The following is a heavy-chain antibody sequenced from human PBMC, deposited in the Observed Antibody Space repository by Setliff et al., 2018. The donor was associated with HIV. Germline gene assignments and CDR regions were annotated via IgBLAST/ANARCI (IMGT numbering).Heavy chain of an antibody. CDR2: IYSNGNT. CDR3: ARNFGLSPSGKYYYYYGMDI. J-gene: IGHJ6*02. CDR1: GASISSNSYY. D-gene: IGHD3-10*01. Sequence: SETLSLTCSVSGASISSNSYYWGWIRQPPGKGLEWIGRIYSNGNTDYNPSLKSRVTISVDTSKNLFSLKVNSVTAADTAVYYCARNFGLSPSGKYYYYYGMDIWGQGTTVTVSS. V-gene: IGHV4-39*07.